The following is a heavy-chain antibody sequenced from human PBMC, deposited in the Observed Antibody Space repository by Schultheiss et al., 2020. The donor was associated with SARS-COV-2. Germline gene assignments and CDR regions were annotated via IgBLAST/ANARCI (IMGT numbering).Heavy chain of an antibody. CDR3: ARDPSGYSYGSWFDP. V-gene: IGHV4-34*01. Sequence: SETLSLTCAVYGGSFSGYYWSWIRQPPGKGLEWIGYIYYSGSTNYNPSLKSRVTISVDTSKNQFSLKLSSVTAADTAVYYCARDPSGYSYGSWFDPWCQGTLVTVSS. D-gene: IGHD5-18*01. J-gene: IGHJ5*02. CDR2: IYYSGST. CDR1: GGSFSGYY.